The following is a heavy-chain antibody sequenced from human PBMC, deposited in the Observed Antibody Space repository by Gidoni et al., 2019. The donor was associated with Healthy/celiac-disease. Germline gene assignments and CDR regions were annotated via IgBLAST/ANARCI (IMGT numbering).Heavy chain of an antibody. D-gene: IGHD5-18*01. Sequence: EVQPVQSGAEVKKPGASLRISCKASGYSFTSYWIGWARQMHGKCLEWMGIIYPGDSDTRYSPSFQGQVTISADKSISTAYLQWSSLKASDTAMYYCARGGLGYSYGRGGMDVWGQGTTVTVSS. V-gene: IGHV5-51*01. CDR1: GYSFTSYW. CDR3: ARGGLGYSYGRGGMDV. J-gene: IGHJ6*02. CDR2: IYPGDSDT.